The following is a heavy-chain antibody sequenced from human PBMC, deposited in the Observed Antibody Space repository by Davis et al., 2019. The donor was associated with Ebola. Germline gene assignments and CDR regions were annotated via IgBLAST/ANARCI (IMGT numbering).Heavy chain of an antibody. V-gene: IGHV7-4-1*02. Sequence: ASVKVSCKGSGYTFTNYAIHWVRQAPGQGLEWMGWINTNTGNPTYAQGFTGRFVFSLDTSVSTAYLQISSLKAEDTAVYYCARHSSGWSVGYWGQGTLVTVSS. J-gene: IGHJ4*02. CDR3: ARHSSGWSVGY. CDR2: INTNTGNP. CDR1: GYTFTNYA. D-gene: IGHD6-19*01.